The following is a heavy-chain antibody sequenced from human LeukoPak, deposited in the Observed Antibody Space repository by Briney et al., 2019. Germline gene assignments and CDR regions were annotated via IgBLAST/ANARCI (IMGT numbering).Heavy chain of an antibody. D-gene: IGHD3-10*01. CDR2: ISYDGSNK. CDR1: GFTFSSYG. Sequence: GGSLRLSCAASGFTFSSYGMHWVRQAPGKGLEWVAVISYDGSNKYYADSVKGRFTISRDNSKNTLYLQMNSLRAEDTAVYYCAKDARYYYGSGSCHSPVAYYFDYWGQGTLVTVSS. J-gene: IGHJ4*02. V-gene: IGHV3-30*18. CDR3: AKDARYYYGSGSCHSPVAYYFDY.